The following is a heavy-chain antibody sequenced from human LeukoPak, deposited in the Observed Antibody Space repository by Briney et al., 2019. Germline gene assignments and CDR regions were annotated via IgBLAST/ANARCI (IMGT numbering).Heavy chain of an antibody. J-gene: IGHJ2*01. Sequence: GRSLRLSCAVSGFDFDDYAMHWVRQAPGRGLEWVSGINWKTGNGIYADSVKGRFTISRDNAKNSLYLQMSSLRAEDTALYYCTRRAARWQFDLWGRGTLLTVSS. CDR3: TRRAARWQFDL. V-gene: IGHV3-9*01. CDR2: INWKTGNG. CDR1: GFDFDDYA. D-gene: IGHD5-24*01.